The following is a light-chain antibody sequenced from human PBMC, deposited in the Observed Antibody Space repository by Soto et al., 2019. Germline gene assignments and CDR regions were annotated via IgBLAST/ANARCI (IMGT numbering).Light chain of an antibody. V-gene: IGKV3-15*01. Sequence: EIGMTQSPATLSVSTGERATLSCRASQSLSGNLAWYQQKPGQAPRLLIYRASTRATGVPARFSASGSGTEFTLTISSLQSEDSAVYYCHQDSNWPPWTFGQGTKVEIQ. CDR3: HQDSNWPPWT. J-gene: IGKJ1*01. CDR2: RAS. CDR1: QSLSGN.